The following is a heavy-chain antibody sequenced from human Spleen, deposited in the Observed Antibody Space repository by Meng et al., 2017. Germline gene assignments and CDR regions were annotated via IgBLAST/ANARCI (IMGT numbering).Heavy chain of an antibody. CDR3: ARGPRGGWFDH. Sequence: VALWRSGAEVKTPGAPVKLSCKASGYPFTTYNLNWVRQAPGQGLEWMGWINTESGSPRSAQGFTGRFVFSLDTSVSTAYLDISSLKADDTAVYFCARGPRGGWFDHWGQGTLVTVSS. J-gene: IGHJ5*02. CDR2: INTESGSP. V-gene: IGHV7-4-1*02. D-gene: IGHD2-15*01. CDR1: GYPFTTYN.